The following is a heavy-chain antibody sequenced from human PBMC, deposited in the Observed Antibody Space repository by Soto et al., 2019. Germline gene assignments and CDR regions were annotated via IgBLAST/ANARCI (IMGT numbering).Heavy chain of an antibody. Sequence: QVHLVQSGAEVKKPGASVKVSCKGSGYTFTTYGITWVRQAPGQGLEWMGWISAHNGNTNYAQTLQGRVTVTRDTSTSTAYMELRSLRSVDTAVYYCARGRYGNYWGQGALVTDSS. CDR1: GYTFTTYG. CDR2: ISAHNGNT. CDR3: ARGRYGNY. V-gene: IGHV1-18*01. D-gene: IGHD1-1*01. J-gene: IGHJ4*02.